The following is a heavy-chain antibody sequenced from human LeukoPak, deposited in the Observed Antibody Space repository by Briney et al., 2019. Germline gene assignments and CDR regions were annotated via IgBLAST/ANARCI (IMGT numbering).Heavy chain of an antibody. V-gene: IGHV1-8*01. D-gene: IGHD5-18*01. CDR3: ARVRRGYSYGYAY. CDR1: GYTFTSYD. Sequence: APVKVSCKTSGYTFTSYDINLVRQATGQGLEWMGWMNPNSGNTGYAQKFQGRVTMTRNTSISTAYMELSSLRSEDTAVYYCARVRRGYSYGYAYWGQGTLVTVSS. J-gene: IGHJ4*02. CDR2: MNPNSGNT.